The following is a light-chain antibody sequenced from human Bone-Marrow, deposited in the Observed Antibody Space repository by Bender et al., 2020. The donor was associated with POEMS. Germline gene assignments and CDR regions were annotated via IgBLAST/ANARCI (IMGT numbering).Light chain of an antibody. CDR1: SSDVGGYFY. V-gene: IGLV2-14*03. CDR3: CSYTSSFTWV. CDR2: DVS. J-gene: IGLJ3*02. Sequence: QSALTQPASVSGSPGQSIIISCTGTSSDVGGYFYVSWYQQHPVKAPKLMIYDVSNRPSGVSVRFSGSKSGNTASLTISGLQAEDEADYYCCSYTSSFTWVFGGGTKLTVL.